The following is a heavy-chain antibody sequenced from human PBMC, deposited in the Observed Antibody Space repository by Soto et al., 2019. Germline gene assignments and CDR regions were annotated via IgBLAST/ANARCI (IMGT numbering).Heavy chain of an antibody. Sequence: QVQLVQSGAEVKKPGSSVKVSCKASGGTFSSYAISWVRQAPGQGLEWMGGIIPIFGTANYAQKFKGRVTITADESTRTAYMERRSLRSEDTAVYYCARKRGGATYRGYCDYWGQGTLVTVSS. D-gene: IGHD1-26*01. CDR1: GGTFSSYA. CDR2: IIPIFGTA. V-gene: IGHV1-69*01. CDR3: ARKRGGATYRGYCDY. J-gene: IGHJ4*02.